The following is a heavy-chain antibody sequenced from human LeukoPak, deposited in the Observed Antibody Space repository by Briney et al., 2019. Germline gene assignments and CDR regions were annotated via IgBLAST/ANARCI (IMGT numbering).Heavy chain of an antibody. V-gene: IGHV4-39*07. CDR1: GGSISSSSYY. CDR3: AAYYYGSPYYFDS. J-gene: IGHJ4*02. D-gene: IGHD3-10*01. Sequence: SETLSLTCTVSGGSISSSSYYWGWIRQPPGKGLEWIGSISYSGSTDYNPSLKSRVTLSVDTSKNQFSLKLIVPAADTAVYYCAAYYYGSPYYFDSWGQGILLTVSS. CDR2: ISYSGST.